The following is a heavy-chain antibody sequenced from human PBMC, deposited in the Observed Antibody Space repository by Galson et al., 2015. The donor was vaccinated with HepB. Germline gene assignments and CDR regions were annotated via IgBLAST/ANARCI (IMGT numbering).Heavy chain of an antibody. CDR2: ISYDGTNK. Sequence: SLRLSCAASGFTFSNYGMHWVRQAPGKGLEWVAFISYDGTNKYYADSVKGRFTISRDNSKNTLYLQMNSLRAEDTAVYYCATARRERWLYYMDVWGKGTTVTVSS. J-gene: IGHJ6*03. CDR1: GFTFSNYG. CDR3: ATARRERWLYYMDV. D-gene: IGHD5-12*01. V-gene: IGHV3-30*03.